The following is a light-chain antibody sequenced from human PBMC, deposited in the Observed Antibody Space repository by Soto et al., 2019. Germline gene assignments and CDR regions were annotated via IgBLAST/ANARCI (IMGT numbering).Light chain of an antibody. J-gene: IGKJ1*01. Sequence: EVVLTQSPATLSLSPGERATLSCRASQNVRTFLDWYQQKPGQAPRLLIYGASNRATGIPARFSGSGSVTDFTLTISRLEPEDFAVYYCQQHSHWPPWTFGQGTRVEIQ. CDR3: QQHSHWPPWT. CDR2: GAS. V-gene: IGKV3-11*01. CDR1: QNVRTF.